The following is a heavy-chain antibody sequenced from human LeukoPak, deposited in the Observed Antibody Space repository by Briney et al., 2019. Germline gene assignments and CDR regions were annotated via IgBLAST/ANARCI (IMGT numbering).Heavy chain of an antibody. Sequence: GGSLRLSCAASGFTFSSYSMNWVRQAPGKGLEWVSSISSSSYIYYADSVKGRFTISRDNAKNSLYLQMNSLRAEDTAVYYCAREIVGYAFDIWGQGTMVTVSS. CDR3: AREIVGYAFDI. D-gene: IGHD2-15*01. J-gene: IGHJ3*02. V-gene: IGHV3-21*01. CDR2: ISSSSYI. CDR1: GFTFSSYS.